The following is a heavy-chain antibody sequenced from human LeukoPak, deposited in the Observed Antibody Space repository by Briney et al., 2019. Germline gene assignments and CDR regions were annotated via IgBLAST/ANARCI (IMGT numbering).Heavy chain of an antibody. V-gene: IGHV3-74*01. Sequence: GSLRLSCVASGFTFSSYWMHWVRLAPGKGLVWVSRINRPGSRTSYAVSVRGRFTISRDNAKNTLYLQMNSLRAEDTAVYYCARGSVSTQDYWGQGTLVTVSS. CDR3: ARGSVSTQDY. D-gene: IGHD2-8*01. J-gene: IGHJ4*02. CDR2: INRPGSRT. CDR1: GFTFSSYW.